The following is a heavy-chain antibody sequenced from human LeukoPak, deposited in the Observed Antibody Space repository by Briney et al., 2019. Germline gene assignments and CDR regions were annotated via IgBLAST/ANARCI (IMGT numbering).Heavy chain of an antibody. J-gene: IGHJ4*02. D-gene: IGHD6-6*01. CDR2: ISYDGSNK. Sequence: GGSLRLSCAASGFTFSSYAMHWVRQAPGKGLEWVAVISYDGSNKYYADSVKGRFTISRDNSKNTLYLQMNSLRAEDTAVYYCAKAKTYSSSAGGIDYWGQGTLVTVSS. CDR3: AKAKTYSSSAGGIDY. V-gene: IGHV3-30-3*01. CDR1: GFTFSSYA.